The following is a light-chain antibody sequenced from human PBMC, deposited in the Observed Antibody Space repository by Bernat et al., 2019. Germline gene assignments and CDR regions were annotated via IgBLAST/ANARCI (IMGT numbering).Light chain of an antibody. Sequence: QSVLTQPPSVSGAPGQRITISCTGSTSNIGADYDVHWYQQFPGKAPKLLIYGNNNRPSGVPDRFSGAKSGSSASLAITGLLPKDEAEYYCQSYDSSLSGRVFGGGTKLTVL. V-gene: IGLV1-40*01. CDR2: GNN. CDR3: QSYDSSLSGRV. J-gene: IGLJ3*02. CDR1: TSNIGADYD.